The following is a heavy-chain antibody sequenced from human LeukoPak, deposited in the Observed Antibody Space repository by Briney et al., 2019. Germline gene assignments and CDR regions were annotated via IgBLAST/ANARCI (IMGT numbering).Heavy chain of an antibody. CDR1: GYRFTRYW. Sequence: GESLKISCKGSGYRFTRYWISWVRQMPGKGLEWIGRLDPSDSYTNYSPSFQGHVTISADKSISTAYLQWSSLKASDTAMYYCARHKTLLQYSSSAPLDWFDPWGQGTLVTVSS. D-gene: IGHD6-6*01. V-gene: IGHV5-10-1*01. CDR3: ARHKTLLQYSSSAPLDWFDP. CDR2: LDPSDSYT. J-gene: IGHJ5*02.